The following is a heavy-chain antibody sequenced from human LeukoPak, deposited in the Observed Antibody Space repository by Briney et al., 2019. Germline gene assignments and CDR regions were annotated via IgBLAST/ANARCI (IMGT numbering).Heavy chain of an antibody. D-gene: IGHD3-22*01. V-gene: IGHV3-15*07. CDR3: ATDFYDTT. J-gene: IGHJ5*02. Sequence: PGGFLRLSCATSGFTFSNAWMNWVRQAPGKGLEWVGRIRSNSDGGTIDYAVPVKGRFALSRDDSKNTLYLQMNSLQTEDTAVYYCATDFYDTTWGQGTLVTVSS. CDR2: IRSNSDGGTI. CDR1: GFTFSNAW.